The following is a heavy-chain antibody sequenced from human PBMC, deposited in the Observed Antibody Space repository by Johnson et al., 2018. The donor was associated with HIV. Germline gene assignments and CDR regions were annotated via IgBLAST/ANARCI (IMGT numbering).Heavy chain of an antibody. J-gene: IGHJ3*01. V-gene: IGHV3-74*02. Sequence: VQLVESGGGLVKPGGSLRLSCAASGFTFSSYWMHWVRQVPGEGLVWVSRIHSDGSITTSADSVKGRFAISRDNARNTLYLQMNSLRAEDTAVYYCARGHNSAFDLWGQGTMVTVSS. D-gene: IGHD5-24*01. CDR3: ARGHNSAFDL. CDR1: GFTFSSYW. CDR2: IHSDGSIT.